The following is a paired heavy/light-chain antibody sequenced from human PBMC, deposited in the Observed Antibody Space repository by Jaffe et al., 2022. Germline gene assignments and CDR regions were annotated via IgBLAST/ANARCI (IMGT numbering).Heavy chain of an antibody. D-gene: IGHD6-13*01. V-gene: IGHV2-5*02. CDR2: IYWDDGQ. CDR1: GFSLNTNGVG. Sequence: QITLKESGPTLVKPTQTLTLTCSFSGFSLNTNGVGVGWIRQPPGKALEWLALIYWDDGQRYSPSLRSRLTITKDTSKNQVVLTMTNMDPVDTATYFCAHSLAAAGCFDDWGQGTLVTVSS. CDR3: AHSLAAAGCFDD. J-gene: IGHJ4*02.
Light chain of an antibody. CDR3: QSWDSTTARV. J-gene: IGLJ3*02. Sequence: SYELTQQPSVSVSPGQTATITCSGDELGDKYCSWYQQKAGQSPVMVIYRDNKRPSGIPERFSGSNSGNTATLTISGTQAVDEADYYCQSWDSTTARVFGGGTRLTVL. V-gene: IGLV3-1*01. CDR2: RDN. CDR1: ELGDKY.